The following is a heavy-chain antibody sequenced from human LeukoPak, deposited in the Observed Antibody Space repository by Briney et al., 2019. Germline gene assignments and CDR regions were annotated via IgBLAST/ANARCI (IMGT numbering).Heavy chain of an antibody. Sequence: GGSLRLSCAASGFTFSSYEMNWVRQAPGKGLEWVSYISSSGSTIYYADSVKGRFTISRDNAKNSLYLQMNSLRAEDTAVCYCAELGTTMIGGVWGKGTTVTISS. J-gene: IGHJ6*04. CDR1: GFTFSSYE. CDR2: ISSSGSTI. D-gene: IGHD3-10*02. V-gene: IGHV3-48*03. CDR3: AELGTTMIGGV.